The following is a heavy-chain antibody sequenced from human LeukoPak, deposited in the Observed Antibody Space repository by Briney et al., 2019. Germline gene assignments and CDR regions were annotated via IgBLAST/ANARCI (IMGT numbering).Heavy chain of an antibody. D-gene: IGHD6-19*01. CDR1: GFTFSSYA. CDR3: AKVAGGWPTINDY. V-gene: IGHV3-23*01. J-gene: IGHJ4*02. CDR2: ISGSGGST. Sequence: GSLSLSCAASGFTFSSYAMSWVRQAPGKGLEWVSAISGSGGSTYYADSVKGRFTTSRDNSKNTLYLQMNSLRAEDTAVYYCAKVAGGWPTINDYWGQGTLVTVSS.